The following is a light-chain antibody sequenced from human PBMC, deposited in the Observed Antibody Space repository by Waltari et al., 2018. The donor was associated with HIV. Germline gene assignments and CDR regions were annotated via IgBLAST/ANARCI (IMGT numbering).Light chain of an antibody. CDR1: SSTIGADYD. V-gene: IGLV1-40*01. J-gene: IGLJ2*01. Sequence: QSMLTQPSVSGAPGQRVTISCTGSSSTIGADYDVHWYQQIPGTAPKLLIPGNKNRPSGVPDRFPASKSGTSASLTISGLQAEDEADYFCQSYDISLSASVVFGGGTRLTVL. CDR3: QSYDISLSASVV. CDR2: GNK.